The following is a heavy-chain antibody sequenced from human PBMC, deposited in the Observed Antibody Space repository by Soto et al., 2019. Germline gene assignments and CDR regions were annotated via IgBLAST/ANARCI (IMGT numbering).Heavy chain of an antibody. CDR2: ISGSGGST. D-gene: IGHD6-13*01. J-gene: IGHJ3*02. V-gene: IGHV3-23*01. Sequence: PGGSLRLSCAASGFTFSSYAVSWVRQAPGKGLEWVSAISGSGGSTYYADSVKGRFTISRDNSKNTLYLQMNSLRAEDTAVYYCAKGGSWYVAFDIWGQGTMVTVSS. CDR3: AKGGSWYVAFDI. CDR1: GFTFSSYA.